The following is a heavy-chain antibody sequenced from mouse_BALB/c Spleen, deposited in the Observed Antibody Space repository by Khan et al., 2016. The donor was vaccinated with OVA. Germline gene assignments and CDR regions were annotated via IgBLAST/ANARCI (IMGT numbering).Heavy chain of an antibody. CDR1: GYTFTDFT. V-gene: IGHV1S137*01. J-gene: IGHJ3*01. CDR2: VNTYYGDA. Sequence: QVQLKESGAELVRPGVSVKISCKGSGYTFTDFTMHWVKQSHAKSLEWIGIVNTYYGDATYNQKFKGKATMTVDKSSSTAYMELARLTSEDSAIYYWARGGGEDRFAYGGQRTLVTVSA. CDR3: ARGGGEDRFAY.